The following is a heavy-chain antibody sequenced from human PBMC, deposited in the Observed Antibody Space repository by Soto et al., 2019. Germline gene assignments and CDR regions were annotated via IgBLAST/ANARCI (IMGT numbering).Heavy chain of an antibody. D-gene: IGHD3-22*01. J-gene: IGHJ4*02. CDR1: GYSFAGYW. Sequence: GESLKISCKGSGYSFAGYWITWVRQKPGKGLEWMGRIDPSDSQTYYSPSFRGHVTISVTKSITTVFLQWSSLRASDTAMYYCARQIYDSDTGPNFQYYFDSWGQGTRVTVS. CDR2: IDPSDSQT. CDR3: ARQIYDSDTGPNFQYYFDS. V-gene: IGHV5-10-1*01.